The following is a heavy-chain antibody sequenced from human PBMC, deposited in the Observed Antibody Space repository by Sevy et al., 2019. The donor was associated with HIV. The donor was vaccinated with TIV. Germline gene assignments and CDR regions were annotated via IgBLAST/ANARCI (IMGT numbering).Heavy chain of an antibody. CDR3: ARRPCSSTSCPLDY. V-gene: IGHV4-31*03. CDR1: GGSISSGGYY. CDR2: IYYSGST. Sequence: SETLSLTCTVSGGSISSGGYYWSWIRQHPGKGLEWIGYIYYSGSTYFNPSLKSRVTISVDTSKNQFSLKLSSVTAADTAVYYCARRPCSSTSCPLDYWGQGTLVTVSS. J-gene: IGHJ4*02. D-gene: IGHD2-2*01.